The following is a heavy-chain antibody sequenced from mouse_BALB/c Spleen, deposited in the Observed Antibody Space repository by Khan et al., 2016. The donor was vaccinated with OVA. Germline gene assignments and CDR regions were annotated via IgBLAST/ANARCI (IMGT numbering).Heavy chain of an antibody. J-gene: IGHJ3*01. V-gene: IGHV5-17*02. CDR2: ISSDSITL. CDR1: GFTFSSFG. D-gene: IGHD2-1*01. Sequence: EVKVVESGGGLVQPGGSRKLSCAASGFTFSSFGMHWVRQAPEKGLEWVAYISSDSITLYYADTVKGRVTISRDKPRNTLLLTTTSIRSEDTAIYYCARGNWAWFAYWGQGTLVTVSA. CDR3: ARGNWAWFAY.